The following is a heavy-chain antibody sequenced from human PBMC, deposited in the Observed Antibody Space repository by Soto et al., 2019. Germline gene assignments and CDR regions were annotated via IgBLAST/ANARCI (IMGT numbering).Heavy chain of an antibody. CDR2: IYYSGST. CDR1: GGSISSYY. V-gene: IGHV4-59*08. J-gene: IGHJ4*02. CDR3: ARIGDIVVVPAASHFDY. Sequence: SETLSLTCTVSGGSISSYYWSWIRQPPGKGLEWIGYIYYSGSTNYNPSLKSRVTISVDTSKNQFSLKLSSVTAADTAVYYCARIGDIVVVPAASHFDYWGQGTLVTVSS. D-gene: IGHD2-2*01.